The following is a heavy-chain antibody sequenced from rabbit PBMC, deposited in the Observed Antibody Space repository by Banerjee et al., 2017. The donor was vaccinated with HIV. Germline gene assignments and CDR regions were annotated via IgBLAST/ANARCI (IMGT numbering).Heavy chain of an antibody. CDR3: ARGANYHGYGYAL. V-gene: IGHV1S39*01. Sequence: QEQLKESGGGLVQPGGSLKLSCKASGFSLSIYYMSWVRQAPGKGLEWIGYIDPVFGSTYYASWVNDRFTISKTSSTTVTLQMTSLTAADTATYFCARGANYHGYGYALWGPGTLVTVS. CDR1: GFSLSIYY. J-gene: IGHJ6*01. CDR2: IDPVFGST. D-gene: IGHD6-1*01.